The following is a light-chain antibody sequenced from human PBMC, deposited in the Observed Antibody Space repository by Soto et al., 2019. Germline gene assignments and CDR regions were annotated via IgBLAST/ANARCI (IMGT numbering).Light chain of an antibody. CDR1: QYVGTR. J-gene: IGKJ1*01. V-gene: IGKV3-11*01. Sequence: EIVLTQSPATLSSSPGETATLSCRASQYVGTRLAWYQHKPGQAPRLLIYYTSNRATGIPARFSGSGSGTDFTLTSNSLAPEDFAIYYCHQRQSWPRTFGQGTKVEIK. CDR3: HQRQSWPRT. CDR2: YTS.